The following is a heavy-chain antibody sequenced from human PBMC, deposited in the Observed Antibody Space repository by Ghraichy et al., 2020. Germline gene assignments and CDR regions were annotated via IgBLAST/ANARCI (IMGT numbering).Heavy chain of an antibody. J-gene: IGHJ5*02. D-gene: IGHD5-12*01. CDR2: ISYDGSNK. V-gene: IGHV3-30*18. CDR3: AKDHTDIVATMTGGRNWFDP. Sequence: GGSLRLSCAASGFTFSSYGMHWVRQAPGKGLEWVAVISYDGSNKYYADSVKGRFTISRDNSKNTLYLQMNSLRAEDTAVYYCAKDHTDIVATMTGGRNWFDPWGQGTLVTVSS. CDR1: GFTFSSYG.